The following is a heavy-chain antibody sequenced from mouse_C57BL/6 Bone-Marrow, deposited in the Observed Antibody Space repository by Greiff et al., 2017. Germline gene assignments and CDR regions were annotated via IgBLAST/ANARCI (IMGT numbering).Heavy chain of an antibody. CDR1: GYTFTSYD. CDR3: ASRSFAY. CDR2: IYPRDGST. J-gene: IGHJ3*01. Sequence: QVQLKESGPELVKPGASVKLSCKASGYTFTSYDINWVKQRPGQGLEWIGWIYPRDGSTKYNEKFKGKATLTVDTSSSTAYMELHSLTSEDSAVYFCASRSFAYWGQGTLVTVSA. V-gene: IGHV1-85*01.